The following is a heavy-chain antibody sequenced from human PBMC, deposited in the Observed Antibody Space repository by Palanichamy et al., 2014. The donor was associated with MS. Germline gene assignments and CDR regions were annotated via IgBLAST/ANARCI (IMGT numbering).Heavy chain of an antibody. V-gene: IGHV1-69*01. CDR3: ARSGGHCTNGVCPYYYYYYAMDV. J-gene: IGHJ6*02. CDR1: GGTFSSYA. CDR2: IIPMFGTT. Sequence: QVQLVQSGAEVRKPGSSVKVSCKASGGTFSSYALSWVRQAPGQGLEWMGGIIPMFGTTNYARTFQGRVTITADEATSSAYMELSALRSEDTAVYYCARSGGHCTNGVCPYYYYYYAMDVWGQGTTVTVSS. D-gene: IGHD2-8*01.